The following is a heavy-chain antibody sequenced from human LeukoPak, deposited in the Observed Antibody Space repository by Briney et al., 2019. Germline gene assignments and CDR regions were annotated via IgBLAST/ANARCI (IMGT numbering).Heavy chain of an antibody. Sequence: SGTLSLTCSVSTGSVNSGVYYWGWVRQPPGKGLEWIGSIHSSGNSYCNPSLKSRVTLSVDTSKNQFSLKLSSVTAADTAVYYCATLSDGYGYYYYGMDVWGQGTTVTVSS. CDR1: TGSVNSGVYY. CDR3: ATLSDGYGYYYYGMDV. CDR2: IHSSGNS. D-gene: IGHD5-24*01. V-gene: IGHV4-39*01. J-gene: IGHJ6*02.